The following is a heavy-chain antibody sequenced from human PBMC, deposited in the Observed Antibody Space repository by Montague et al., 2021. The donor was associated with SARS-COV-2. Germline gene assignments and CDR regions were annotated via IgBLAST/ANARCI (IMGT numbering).Heavy chain of an antibody. J-gene: IGHJ4*02. D-gene: IGHD5-24*01. V-gene: IGHV4-59*12. CDR3: ARIGDGYNAPPGY. CDR2: IYYTGST. CDR1: GGSISTYY. Sequence: SETLSLTCTVSGGSISTYYWSWIRQPPGKGLEWIGYIYYTGSTKYNPSLRSRVTMSLDRPTNRFSLKLSSVTAADTAVYYCARIGDGYNAPPGYWGQGTLVTVSS.